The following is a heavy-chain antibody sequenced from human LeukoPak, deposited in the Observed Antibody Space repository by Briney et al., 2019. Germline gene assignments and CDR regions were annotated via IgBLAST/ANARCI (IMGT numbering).Heavy chain of an antibody. CDR2: INPNSGGT. J-gene: IGHJ4*02. V-gene: IGHV1-2*06. D-gene: IGHD2-8*01. CDR3: ARVHCTNGVCYLFDY. CDR1: GYTFTGYY. Sequence: ASVKVSCKASGYTFTGYYMHWVRQAPGQGLEWRGRINPNSGGTNYAQKFQGRVTMTSDTSISTAYMELSRLRSDDTAVYYCARVHCTNGVCYLFDYWGQGTLVTVSS.